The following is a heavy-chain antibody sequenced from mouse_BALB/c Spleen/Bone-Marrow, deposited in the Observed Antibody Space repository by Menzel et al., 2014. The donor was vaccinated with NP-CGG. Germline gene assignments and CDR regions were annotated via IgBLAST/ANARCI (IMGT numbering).Heavy chain of an antibody. CDR2: IDPANGNT. V-gene: IGHV14-3*02. Sequence: EVKVVESGAELVKPGASVKLSCTASGFNIKDTYMHWVKQRPEQGLEWIGRIDPANGNTKNDPKFQGKATITADTSSNTAYLQLSSLTSEDTAVYYCARGLLQYYYAMDYWGQGTSVTVSS. CDR3: ARGLLQYYYAMDY. CDR1: GFNIKDTY. J-gene: IGHJ4*01. D-gene: IGHD2-3*01.